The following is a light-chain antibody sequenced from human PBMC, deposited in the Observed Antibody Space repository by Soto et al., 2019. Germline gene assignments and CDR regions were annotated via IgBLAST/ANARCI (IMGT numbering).Light chain of an antibody. J-gene: IGLJ2*01. Sequence: QSALTQPASVSGSPGQSITISCTATTSDVGDYNYVSWYQQYPGKAPKPIIYHVSNRPSGVSNRFSGSKSGDTASLTISGLKGEDEEDYYCSSYTGGGSVIFGGGTKVTVL. CDR2: HVS. CDR3: SSYTGGGSVI. V-gene: IGLV2-14*01. CDR1: TSDVGDYNY.